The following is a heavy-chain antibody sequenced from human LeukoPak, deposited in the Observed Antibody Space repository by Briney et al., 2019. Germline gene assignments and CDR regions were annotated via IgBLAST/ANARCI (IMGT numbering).Heavy chain of an antibody. CDR3: AREGVEYYYGSGSYYDY. J-gene: IGHJ4*02. V-gene: IGHV4-59*01. Sequence: SETLSLTCTVSGGSISSYYWSWIRQPPGKGLEWIGYIYYSGSTNYNPSLKSRVTISVDTSKNQFSLKLGSVTAADTAVYYCAREGVEYYYGSGSYYDYWGQGTLVTVSS. CDR1: GGSISSYY. D-gene: IGHD3-10*01. CDR2: IYYSGST.